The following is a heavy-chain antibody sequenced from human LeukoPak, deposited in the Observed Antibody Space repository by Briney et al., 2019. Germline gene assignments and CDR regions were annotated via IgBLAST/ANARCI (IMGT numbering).Heavy chain of an antibody. CDR3: ARSTMIVVVITPPLGY. CDR2: INPNNGGT. Sequence: PGASVKVSCKASGYTFTGYYMHWVRQAPGQGLEWMGWINPNNGGTNYAQKFQGRVTMTRDTSISTAYMELSRLRSDDTAVYYCARSTMIVVVITPPLGYWGQGTLVTVSS. V-gene: IGHV1-2*02. CDR1: GYTFTGYY. D-gene: IGHD3-22*01. J-gene: IGHJ4*02.